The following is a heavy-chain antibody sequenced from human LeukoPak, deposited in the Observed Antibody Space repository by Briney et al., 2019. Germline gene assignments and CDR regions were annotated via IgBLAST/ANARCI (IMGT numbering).Heavy chain of an antibody. CDR2: LDPEGGGL. CDR1: GNSLIYLS. J-gene: IGHJ6*03. CDR3: ATVFQQRGYYYMDV. V-gene: IGHV1-24*01. D-gene: IGHD6-13*01. Sequence: ASVKVSCKVSGNSLIYLSMHWVRQAPGKGPEWLGGLDPEGGGLIYAQNFQGRVIMTEDTSTDTANLELSSLKSEDTGVYYCATVFQQRGYYYMDVWGKGTTVTVSS.